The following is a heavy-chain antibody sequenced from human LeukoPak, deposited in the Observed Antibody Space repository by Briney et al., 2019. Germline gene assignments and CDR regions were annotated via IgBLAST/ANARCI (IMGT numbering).Heavy chain of an antibody. CDR2: IIPILGIA. D-gene: IGHD3-3*01. CDR3: ARALTIFGVVTDSYYYVMDV. J-gene: IGHJ6*02. CDR1: GGTFSSYA. Sequence: ASVKVSCKASGGTFSSYAISWVRQAPGQGLEWMGRIIPILGIANYAQKFQGRVTITADKSTSTAYMELSSLRSEDTAVYYCARALTIFGVVTDSYYYVMDVWGQGTTVTVSS. V-gene: IGHV1-69*04.